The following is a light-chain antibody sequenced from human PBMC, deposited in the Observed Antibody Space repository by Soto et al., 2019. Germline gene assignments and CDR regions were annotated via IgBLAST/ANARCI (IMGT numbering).Light chain of an antibody. CDR2: EVS. J-gene: IGLJ1*01. V-gene: IGLV2-8*01. Sequence: QSALTQPTSASGSPGQSVTISCTGTSSDVGGYNYVSWYQQHPGKAPKLMIYEVSKRPSGVPDRFSGSKSGNTASLTVSGLQPEDEADYYCRSYAGSNKSVFGTGTKLTVL. CDR3: RSYAGSNKSV. CDR1: SSDVGGYNY.